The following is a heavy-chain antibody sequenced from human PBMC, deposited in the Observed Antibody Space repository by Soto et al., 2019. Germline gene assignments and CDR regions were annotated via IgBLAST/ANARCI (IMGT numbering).Heavy chain of an antibody. CDR3: ARDWKGAEGFDP. V-gene: IGHV1-18*01. CDR1: GYTFSTYG. CDR2: IGADNGDT. Sequence: QVQLVQSGAEVRKPGASVKVSCKASGYTFSTYGFGWVRQAPGQGLEGMGWIGADNGDTNYAQNFQGRVTMTTDTSTTTSYMELRSLTSDDTAVYFCARDWKGAEGFDPWGQGTLVTVSS. J-gene: IGHJ5*02. D-gene: IGHD1-1*01.